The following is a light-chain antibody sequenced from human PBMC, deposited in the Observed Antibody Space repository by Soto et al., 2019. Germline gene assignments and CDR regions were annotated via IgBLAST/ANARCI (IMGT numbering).Light chain of an antibody. Sequence: QPVLTQPPSVSAAPGQKVTISCSGSGSNIGNNYVSWYQHLPGTAPKLLIYDTDKRPSGIPDRFSGSKSGTSATLGITGLQTGDEADYYCATWDSSLSAGVFGGATKLTVL. CDR1: GSNIGNNY. CDR3: ATWDSSLSAGV. V-gene: IGLV1-51*01. CDR2: DTD. J-gene: IGLJ2*01.